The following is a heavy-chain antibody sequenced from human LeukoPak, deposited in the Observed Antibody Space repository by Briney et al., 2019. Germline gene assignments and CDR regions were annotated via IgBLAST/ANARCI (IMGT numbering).Heavy chain of an antibody. D-gene: IGHD2-8*01. CDR1: GYTFTSYD. J-gene: IGHJ4*02. V-gene: IGHV1-8*01. CDR2: MNPNRGNT. CDR3: ARGVRGGVVLMGAPRTYYFDY. Sequence: ASVKVSCKASGYTFTSYDINWVRQATGQGLEWMGWMNPNRGNTGYAQKFQGRVTMTRNTSISTAYMELSSLRSEDTAVYYCARGVRGGVVLMGAPRTYYFDYWGQGTLVTVSS.